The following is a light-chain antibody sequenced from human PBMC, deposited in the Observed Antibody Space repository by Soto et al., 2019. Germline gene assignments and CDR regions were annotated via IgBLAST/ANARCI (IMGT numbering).Light chain of an antibody. J-gene: IGKJ5*01. V-gene: IGKV3-15*01. Sequence: EIVMTQSPTTLSVSPGERATLSCRASQSVSTNLAWYQQKPGQVPSLLIYGASTRASGIPARFRGSGSGTEFTRTIGSMQSEDFAVYYCQQYSSSPSFGQGTRLEIK. CDR3: QQYSSSPS. CDR1: QSVSTN. CDR2: GAS.